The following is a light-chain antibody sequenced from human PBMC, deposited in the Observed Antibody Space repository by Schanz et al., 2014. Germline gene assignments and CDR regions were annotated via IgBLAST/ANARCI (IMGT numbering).Light chain of an antibody. CDR2: EVT. CDR1: SSDVGGYNY. Sequence: QSALTQPPSASGSPGQSVTISCTGTSSDVGGYNYVSWYQQHPGKAPKLMIYEVTKRPSGVPDRLSGSKSGNTASLTVSGLQAEDEADYYCSSYTSSSTLIFGTETKLTVL. J-gene: IGLJ1*01. CDR3: SSYTSSSTLI. V-gene: IGLV2-8*01.